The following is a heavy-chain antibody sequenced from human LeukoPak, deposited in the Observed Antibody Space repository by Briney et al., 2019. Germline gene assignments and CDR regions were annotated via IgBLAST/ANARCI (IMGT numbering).Heavy chain of an antibody. CDR3: AKARDYYSSGSSDY. CDR2: ISHDGSYK. Sequence: PGRSLRLSCAASGFTFSSYGMHWVRQAPGKELEWVSVISHDGSYKYYADSVKGRFTISRDNSRNTLYLQMSSLRVEDTALYYCAKARDYYSSGSSDYWGQGTLVTVSS. V-gene: IGHV3-30*18. D-gene: IGHD3-10*01. J-gene: IGHJ4*02. CDR1: GFTFSSYG.